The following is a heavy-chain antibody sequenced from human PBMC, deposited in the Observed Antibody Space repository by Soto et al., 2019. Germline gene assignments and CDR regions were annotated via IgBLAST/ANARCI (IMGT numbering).Heavy chain of an antibody. J-gene: IGHJ6*02. V-gene: IGHV3-30-3*01. CDR3: ARSFGYYYYGMDV. CDR1: GFTFSRYA. CDR2: ISYDGSNK. D-gene: IGHD3-10*01. Sequence: GGSLRLSCAASGFTFSRYAMHGVRQAPGKGLEWVAVISYDGSNKYYADSVKGRFTISRDNSKNTLYLQMNSLRAEDTAVYYCARSFGYYYYGMDVWGQGTTVTVSS.